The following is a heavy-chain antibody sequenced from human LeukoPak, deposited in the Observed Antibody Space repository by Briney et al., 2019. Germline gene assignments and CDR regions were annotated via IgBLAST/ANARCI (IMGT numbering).Heavy chain of an antibody. J-gene: IGHJ4*02. CDR3: ARDGFRGYDFDY. CDR1: GFTLSNAW. D-gene: IGHD5-12*01. CDR2: ISSSSSYI. Sequence: GGSLRLPCAASGFTLSNAWMNWVRQAPGKGLEWVSSISSSSSYIYYADSVKGRFTTSRDNAKNSLYLQMNSLRAEDTAVYYCARDGFRGYDFDYWGQGTLVTVSS. V-gene: IGHV3-21*01.